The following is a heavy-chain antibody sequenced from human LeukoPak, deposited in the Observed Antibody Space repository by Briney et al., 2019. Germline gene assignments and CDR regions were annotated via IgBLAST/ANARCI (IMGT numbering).Heavy chain of an antibody. CDR1: GFTFSSYS. J-gene: IGHJ4*02. D-gene: IGHD3-3*01. CDR2: IKQDGSEK. V-gene: IGHV3-7*01. Sequence: GGSLRLSCAASGFTFSSYSMSWVRQAPGKGLEWVANIKQDGSEKYNVDSVKGRFTISRDNAKNSLYLQMNSLRADDTAVYYCARGRWLECWGQGTLVTVPS. CDR3: ARGRWLEC.